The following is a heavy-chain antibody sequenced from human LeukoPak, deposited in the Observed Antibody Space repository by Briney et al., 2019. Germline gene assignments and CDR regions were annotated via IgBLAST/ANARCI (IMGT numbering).Heavy chain of an antibody. Sequence: GGSLRLSCAASGFSFSTYGMHWVRQAPGKGLEWVAVISYDGSKQYYADSVKGRFTVSRDTAKNSLYLQMNSLRPEDTAVYSCVKEFRFSNTYDYGVEPTFDSWGQGTLVTVSS. CDR3: VKEFRFSNTYDYGVEPTFDS. CDR2: ISYDGSKQ. V-gene: IGHV3-30*18. CDR1: GFSFSTYG. J-gene: IGHJ4*02. D-gene: IGHD4/OR15-4a*01.